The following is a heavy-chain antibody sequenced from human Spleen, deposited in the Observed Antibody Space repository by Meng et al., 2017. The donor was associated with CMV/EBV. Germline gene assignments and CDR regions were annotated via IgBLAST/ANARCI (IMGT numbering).Heavy chain of an antibody. Sequence: SVKVSCKASGGTFSSYIISWVRQAPGQGLEWMGRIIPMVDIANYAQKFQGRVTITADKPTSTANMELSSLRSEDTAIYYCARAPGRYCTSISCYYFDYWGQGTLVTVSS. CDR2: IIPMVDIA. D-gene: IGHD2-2*01. CDR1: GGTFSSYI. CDR3: ARAPGRYCTSISCYYFDY. V-gene: IGHV1-69*02. J-gene: IGHJ4*02.